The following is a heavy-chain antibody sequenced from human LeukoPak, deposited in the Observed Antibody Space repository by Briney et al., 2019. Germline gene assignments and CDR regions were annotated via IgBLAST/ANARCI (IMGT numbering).Heavy chain of an antibody. CDR2: ISSTSTNM. V-gene: IGHV3-48*01. J-gene: IGHJ3*02. CDR1: RFTFSTYS. Sequence: PGGSLRLSCAASRFTFSTYSMNWVRQAPGRGLEWVSYISSTSTNMYYKGSVKGRFTISRDNAKNSLYLHMTSLRAEDTAVYYCVRNDGDDAFDIWGQGTRVTVSS. D-gene: IGHD4-17*01. CDR3: VRNDGDDAFDI.